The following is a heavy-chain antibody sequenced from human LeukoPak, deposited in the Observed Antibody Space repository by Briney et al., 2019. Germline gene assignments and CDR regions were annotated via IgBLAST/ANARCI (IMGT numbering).Heavy chain of an antibody. CDR1: SGSISSYY. J-gene: IGHJ5*02. CDR3: ARARYNWLYP. CDR2: IYYSGST. Sequence: SETLSLTCTVSSGSISSYYWSWIRQPPGKGLEWIGYIYYSGSTNYNPSLKSRVTISVDTSKNQFSLDLSSVTAADTAVYYCARARYNWLYPWGQGTLVTVSS. V-gene: IGHV4-59*01.